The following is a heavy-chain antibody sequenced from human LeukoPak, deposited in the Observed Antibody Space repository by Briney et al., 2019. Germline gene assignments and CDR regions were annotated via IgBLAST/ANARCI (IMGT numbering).Heavy chain of an antibody. J-gene: IGHJ5*02. CDR1: GYTFTSYA. CDR3: ARGDCSSTSCYPPFDP. Sequence: APVKISCKASGYTFTSYAMHWVRQAPGQRLEWMGWINAGNGNTKYSQKFQGRVTITRDTSASTAYMELSSLRSEDTAVYYCARGDCSSTSCYPPFDPWGQGTLVTVSS. CDR2: INAGNGNT. D-gene: IGHD2-2*01. V-gene: IGHV1-3*01.